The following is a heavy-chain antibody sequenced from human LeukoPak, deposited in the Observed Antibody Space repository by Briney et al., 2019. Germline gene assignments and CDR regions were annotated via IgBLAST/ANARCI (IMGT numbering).Heavy chain of an antibody. CDR2: ISWNSGSI. D-gene: IGHD3-10*01. V-gene: IGHV3-9*01. Sequence: QPGGSLRLSCAASGFTFDDYAMHWVRQAPGKGLEWVSGISWNSGSIGYADSVKVRSTISRDNSKNTLYLQMNSLRAEDTAVYYCARDGSGGYYYYMDVWGKGTTVTISS. CDR1: GFTFDDYA. CDR3: ARDGSGGYYYYMDV. J-gene: IGHJ6*03.